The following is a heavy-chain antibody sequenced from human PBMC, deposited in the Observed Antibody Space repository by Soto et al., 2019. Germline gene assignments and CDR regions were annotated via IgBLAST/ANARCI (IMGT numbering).Heavy chain of an antibody. CDR1: GFTFSRYA. CDR3: ARSRNGAAPDSINI. V-gene: IGHV3-30-3*01. CDR2: ISRDGSST. Sequence: GGSLRLSCEGSGFTFSRYAMHWVRQAPGGGLEWAAVISRDGSSTYYGDSVKGRFTVSRDNAKNSVFLSMTSLRADDTAVFYCARSRNGAAPDSINIWGQGTLVTVSS. J-gene: IGHJ1*01. D-gene: IGHD4-17*01.